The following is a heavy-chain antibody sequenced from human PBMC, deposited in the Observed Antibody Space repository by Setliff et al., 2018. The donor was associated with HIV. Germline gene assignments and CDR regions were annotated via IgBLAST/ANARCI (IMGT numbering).Heavy chain of an antibody. CDR3: AAWGPRYSYAPYFFDS. V-gene: IGHV4-34*01. D-gene: IGHD5-18*01. CDR2: INHSGST. CDR1: NGSFSGYY. J-gene: IGHJ4*01. Sequence: SETLSLTCAVYNGSFSGYYWTWIRQPPGKGLEWIGEINHSGSTNYSPSLKSRVTISVDASRNQFSLRLSSVTAADTAVYYCAAWGPRYSYAPYFFDS.